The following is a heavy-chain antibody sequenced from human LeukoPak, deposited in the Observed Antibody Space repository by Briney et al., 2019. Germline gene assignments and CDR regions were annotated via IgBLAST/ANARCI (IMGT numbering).Heavy chain of an antibody. Sequence: GGSLRLSCAASGFTFSSYSMNWVRQAPGKGLEWVSSISSSSSYIYYADSVKGRLTISRDNAKNSLYLQMNSLRAEDTAVYYCARESGDGYIYYYYYYMDVWGKGTTVTVSS. V-gene: IGHV3-21*01. CDR2: ISSSSSYI. D-gene: IGHD5-24*01. CDR3: ARESGDGYIYYYYYYMDV. CDR1: GFTFSSYS. J-gene: IGHJ6*03.